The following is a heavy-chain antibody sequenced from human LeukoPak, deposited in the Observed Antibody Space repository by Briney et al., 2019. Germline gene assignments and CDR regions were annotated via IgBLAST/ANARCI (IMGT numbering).Heavy chain of an antibody. CDR3: ANTSPSYSSSFFRNY. CDR1: GFTFSSYA. V-gene: IGHV3-23*01. Sequence: GGSLRLSCAASGFTFSSYAMSWVRQAPGKGLEWVSAISGSGGSTYYADSVKGRFTISRDNSKNTLYLQMNSLRAEDTAVYCCANTSPSYSSSFFRNYWGQGTLVTVSS. D-gene: IGHD6-13*01. J-gene: IGHJ4*02. CDR2: ISGSGGST.